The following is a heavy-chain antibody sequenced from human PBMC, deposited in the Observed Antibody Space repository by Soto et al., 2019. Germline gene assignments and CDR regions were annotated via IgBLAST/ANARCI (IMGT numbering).Heavy chain of an antibody. CDR1: GGSFSGYY. Sequence: QVQLQQCGAGLLKPSETLSLTCAVYGGSFSGYYWSWIRQPPGKGLEWIGEINHSGSTNYNPSLKSRVTISVDTSKNQFSLKLSSVTAADTAVYYCARRYGEAFDIWGQGTMVTVSS. CDR3: ARRYGEAFDI. CDR2: INHSGST. J-gene: IGHJ3*02. D-gene: IGHD3-9*01. V-gene: IGHV4-34*01.